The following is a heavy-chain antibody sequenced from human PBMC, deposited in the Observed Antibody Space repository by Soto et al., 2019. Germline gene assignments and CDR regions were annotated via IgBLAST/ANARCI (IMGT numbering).Heavy chain of an antibody. V-gene: IGHV1-2*04. CDR3: AREGYGLSPTVTHTNAFDI. Sequence: ASVKVSCKASGYTFTGYYMHWVRQAPGQGLEWMGWINPNSGGTNYAQKFQGWVTMTRDTSISTAYMELSRLRSDDTAVYYCAREGYGLSPTVTHTNAFDIWGQGTMVTVSS. J-gene: IGHJ3*02. CDR2: INPNSGGT. CDR1: GYTFTGYY. D-gene: IGHD4-17*01.